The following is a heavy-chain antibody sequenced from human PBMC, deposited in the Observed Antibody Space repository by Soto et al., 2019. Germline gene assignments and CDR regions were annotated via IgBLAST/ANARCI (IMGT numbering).Heavy chain of an antibody. CDR2: IYYSGST. V-gene: IGHV4-31*03. CDR1: GGSISSGAYY. CDR3: ARSMTTVTTEGVPVGMDV. D-gene: IGHD4-17*01. Sequence: SETLSLTCTVSGGSISSGAYYGSWIRPHPGKGLEWIGYIYYSGSTYYNPSLKSRVTISVDTSKNQFSLKLSSVTAADTAVYYCARSMTTVTTEGVPVGMDVWGQGTTVTVSS. J-gene: IGHJ6*02.